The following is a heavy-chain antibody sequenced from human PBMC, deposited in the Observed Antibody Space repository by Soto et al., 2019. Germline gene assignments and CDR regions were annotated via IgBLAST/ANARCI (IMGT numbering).Heavy chain of an antibody. CDR3: AREVFDTIDQGSKDLNYGVAG. CDR2: IIPIFGTA. Sequence: SAKVSCKASGGTFSSYAISWVRQAPRQGLEWMGGIIPIFGTANYAQKFQGRVTITADESTSTAYMELSSLRSEDTAVYYCAREVFDTIDQGSKDLNYGVAGWSLGSKVTDS. D-gene: IGHD3-10*02. J-gene: IGHJ6*02. CDR1: GGTFSSYA. V-gene: IGHV1-69*13.